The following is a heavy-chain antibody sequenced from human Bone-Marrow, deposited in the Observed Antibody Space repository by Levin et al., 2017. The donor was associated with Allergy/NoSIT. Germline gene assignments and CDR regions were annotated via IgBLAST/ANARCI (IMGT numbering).Heavy chain of an antibody. V-gene: IGHV3-7*01. CDR1: GFTFSSYW. Sequence: GGSLRLSCAASGFTFSSYWMNWVRQAPGKGLEWVANIKHDGGEIYYLDSVKGRFTISRDNTRYSVYLQMNSLRAEDTAVYYCARSNSYDSSDPDDYWGQGTLVTVSS. D-gene: IGHD3-22*01. CDR2: IKHDGGEI. J-gene: IGHJ4*02. CDR3: ARSNSYDSSDPDDY.